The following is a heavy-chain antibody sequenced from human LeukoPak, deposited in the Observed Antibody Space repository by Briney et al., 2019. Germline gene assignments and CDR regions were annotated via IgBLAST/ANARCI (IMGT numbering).Heavy chain of an antibody. Sequence: GRSLRLSCAASGFTFSSYAMHWVRQAPGKGLEWVAVISYDGSNKYYADSVKGRFTISRDNSKNTLYLQMNSLRAEDTAVYYCAKERGTYYYDSSGYWNDAFDIWGQGTMVTVSS. CDR2: ISYDGSNK. CDR3: AKERGTYYYDSSGYWNDAFDI. D-gene: IGHD3-22*01. CDR1: GFTFSSYA. J-gene: IGHJ3*02. V-gene: IGHV3-30*04.